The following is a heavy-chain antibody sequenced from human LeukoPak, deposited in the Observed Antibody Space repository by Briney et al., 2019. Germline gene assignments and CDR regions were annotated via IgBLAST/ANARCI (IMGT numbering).Heavy chain of an antibody. CDR3: ARDIALMVYAIEGSFDY. J-gene: IGHJ4*02. D-gene: IGHD2-8*01. V-gene: IGHV1-46*01. Sequence: GASVKVSCKASGYTFTSYYMHRVRQAPGQGLEWMGIINPSGGSTSYAQKFQGRVTMTRDMSTSTVYMELSSLRSEDTAVYYCARDIALMVYAIEGSFDYWGQGTLVTVSS. CDR1: GYTFTSYY. CDR2: INPSGGST.